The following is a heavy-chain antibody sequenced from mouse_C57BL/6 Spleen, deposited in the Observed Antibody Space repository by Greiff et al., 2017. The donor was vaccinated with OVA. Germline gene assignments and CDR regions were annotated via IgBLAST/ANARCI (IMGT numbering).Heavy chain of an antibody. CDR1: GYTFTSYW. D-gene: IGHD3-2*02. CDR2: IDPSASYT. J-gene: IGHJ4*01. CDR3: ARRGTAQATAMDY. Sequence: QVQLQQPGAELVMPGASVKLSCKASGYTFTSYWMHWVKQRPGQGLAWIGEIDPSASYTNYNQKFKGKSTLTVDKSSSTAYMQLSSLTSEDSAVYYCARRGTAQATAMDYWGQGTSVTVSS. V-gene: IGHV1-69*01.